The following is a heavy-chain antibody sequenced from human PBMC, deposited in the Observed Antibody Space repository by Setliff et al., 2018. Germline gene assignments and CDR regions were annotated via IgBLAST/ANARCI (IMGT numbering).Heavy chain of an antibody. J-gene: IGHJ6*03. CDR3: ATSPKKVTGSDYYNYYMDV. D-gene: IGHD3-9*01. CDR1: GTTFNSHA. Sequence: SVKVSCKTSGTTFNSHAINWVRQAPGQGLEWMGGIITAFGSAISAQKFQDRVSITADRTTYTAYLELTSLTLEDTAVYYCATSPKKVTGSDYYNYYMDVWGKGTTVTSP. CDR2: IITAFGSA. V-gene: IGHV1-69*06.